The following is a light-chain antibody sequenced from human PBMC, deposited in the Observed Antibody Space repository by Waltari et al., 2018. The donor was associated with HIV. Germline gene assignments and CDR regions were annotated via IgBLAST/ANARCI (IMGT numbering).Light chain of an antibody. V-gene: IGLV2-11*01. CDR2: DVN. J-gene: IGLJ2*01. CDR3: FSYAPSDTPVF. Sequence: QSAMTQPRSVSGSPGQADTISCTGTNSDVGGYWYVSWYQQHQGQATKLLIFDVNKSPSGAPDRFTGSKSGNTASLTISGLQAEDEADYSCFSYAPSDTPVFFGVGTKLTVL. CDR1: NSDVGGYWY.